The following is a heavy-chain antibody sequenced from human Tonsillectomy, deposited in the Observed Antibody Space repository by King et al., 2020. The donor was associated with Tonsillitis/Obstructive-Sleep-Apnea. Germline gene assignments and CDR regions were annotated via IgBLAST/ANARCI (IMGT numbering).Heavy chain of an antibody. CDR1: GFTFSNYL. D-gene: IGHD2-21*02. V-gene: IGHV3-7*04. CDR3: ARDIGYCECGDCYWGSFDI. J-gene: IGHJ3*02. CDR2: IKQDGGEK. Sequence: VQLVESGGGLVQPGGSLRLSCAASGFTFSNYLMTWVRQAPGKGLEWVAGIKQDGGEKRYVDSVKGGLTISRDNAKKSLYLQMSSLRAEDTAVYYCARDIGYCECGDCYWGSFDIWGQGTMVIVSS.